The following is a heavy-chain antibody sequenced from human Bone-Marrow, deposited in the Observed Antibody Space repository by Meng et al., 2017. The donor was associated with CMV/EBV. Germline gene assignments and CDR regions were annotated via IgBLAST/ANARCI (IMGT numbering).Heavy chain of an antibody. J-gene: IGHJ4*02. CDR3: ARAFGWLSSGTSRGGSGFDY. V-gene: IGHV3-21*01. D-gene: IGHD3-22*01. CDR2: ISSSSSYI. Sequence: GGSLRLSCAASGFTFSSYSMNWVRQAPGKGLEWVSSISSSSSYIYYADSVKGRFTISRDNAKNSLYLQMNSLRAEDTAVYYCARAFGWLSSGTSRGGSGFDYWGQGNLVHVAS. CDR1: GFTFSSYS.